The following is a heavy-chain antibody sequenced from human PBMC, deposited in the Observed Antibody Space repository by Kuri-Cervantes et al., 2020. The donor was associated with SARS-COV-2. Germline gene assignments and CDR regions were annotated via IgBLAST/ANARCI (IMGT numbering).Heavy chain of an antibody. V-gene: IGHV1-69*04. CDR2: IIPILGIA. Sequence: SVKVSCKASGGTFSSYTISWVRQAPGQGLEWMGRIIPILGIANYAQKFQGRVTITADKTTSTAYMELSSLRSEDTAVYYCARELLAAAGSHAFDIWGQGTMVTVSS. CDR1: GGTFSSYT. CDR3: ARELLAAAGSHAFDI. D-gene: IGHD6-13*01. J-gene: IGHJ3*02.